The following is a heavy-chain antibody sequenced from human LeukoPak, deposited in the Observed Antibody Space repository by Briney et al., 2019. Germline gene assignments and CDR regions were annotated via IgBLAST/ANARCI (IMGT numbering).Heavy chain of an antibody. V-gene: IGHV4-59*01. CDR2: IYYSGST. CDR1: GGSISSYY. CDR3: ARSHYDFWSGNNWFDP. J-gene: IGHJ5*02. D-gene: IGHD3-3*01. Sequence: SETLSLTCTVSGGSISSYYWSWIRQPPGKGLEWIGYIYYSGSTNYNPSLKSRVTISVDTSKNQFSLKLSSVTAADTAVYYWARSHYDFWSGNNWFDPWGQGTLVTVSS.